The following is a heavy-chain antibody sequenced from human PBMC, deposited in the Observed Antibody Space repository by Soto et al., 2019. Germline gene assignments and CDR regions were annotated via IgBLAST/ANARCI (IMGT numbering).Heavy chain of an antibody. J-gene: IGHJ6*02. CDR1: GFTFSSYA. V-gene: IGHV3-30*04. CDR2: ISYDGSNK. D-gene: IGHD6-13*01. CDR3: AKDPGIGYGSPFSMSGFMDV. Sequence: GGSLRLSCAASGFTFSSYAMHWVRQAPGKGLEWVAVISYDGSNKYYADSVKGRFTISRDNSKNTLYLQMNSLRAEDAAVYYCAKDPGIGYGSPFSMSGFMDVWGQGTTVTVSS.